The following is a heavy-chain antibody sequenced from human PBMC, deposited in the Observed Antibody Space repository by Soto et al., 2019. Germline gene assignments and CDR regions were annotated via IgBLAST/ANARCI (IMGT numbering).Heavy chain of an antibody. J-gene: IGHJ5*02. V-gene: IGHV4-59*01. CDR1: GGSISSYY. Sequence: SETLSLTCTVSGGSISSYYWSWIRQPPGKGLEWIGYIYYSGSTNYNPSLKSRVTISVDTSKNQFSLKLSSVTAADTAVYYCARFYYYDSSGFDPWGQGTLVTVYS. D-gene: IGHD3-22*01. CDR2: IYYSGST. CDR3: ARFYYYDSSGFDP.